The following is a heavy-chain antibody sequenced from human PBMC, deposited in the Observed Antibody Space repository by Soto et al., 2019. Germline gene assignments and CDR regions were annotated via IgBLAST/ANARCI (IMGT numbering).Heavy chain of an antibody. CDR2: INPSGGST. CDR3: AITSVTNGAFDI. V-gene: IGHV1-46*01. J-gene: IGHJ3*02. Sequence: ASVQVSCKASGYTFTSYYMHWVRQAPGQGLEWMGIINPSGGSTSYAQKFQGRVTMTSDTSTSTVYMELSSLRSEDTAVYYCAITSVTNGAFDIWGQGTMVTVSS. D-gene: IGHD4-17*01. CDR1: GYTFTSYY.